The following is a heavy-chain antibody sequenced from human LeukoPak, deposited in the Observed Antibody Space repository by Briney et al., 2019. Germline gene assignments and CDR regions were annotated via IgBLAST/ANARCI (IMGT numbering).Heavy chain of an antibody. CDR3: ARERVDSSGYYYNLVLWYFDY. D-gene: IGHD3-22*01. CDR2: AYYTDKT. Sequence: PSETLSLTCTVSNDSFSNYYWTWIRQSPGKALEWIGYAYYTDKTHYNPSLKSRVFISADTSQNQFSLRLSSVTAADTAVYYCARERVDSSGYYYNLVLWYFDYWGQGTLVTVSS. V-gene: IGHV4-59*12. J-gene: IGHJ4*02. CDR1: NDSFSNYY.